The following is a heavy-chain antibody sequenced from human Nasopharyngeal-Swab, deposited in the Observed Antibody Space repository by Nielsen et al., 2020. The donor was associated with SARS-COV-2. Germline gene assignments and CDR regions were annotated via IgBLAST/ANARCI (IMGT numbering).Heavy chain of an antibody. Sequence: GSLRLSCTVSGGSISSYYWSWIRQPPGKGLEWIGYIYYSGSTNYNPSLKSRVTISVVTSKNQFSLKLSPVTAADTAVYYCARGSGYYDSSGYSDYWGQGTLVTVSS. CDR1: GGSISSYY. D-gene: IGHD3-22*01. J-gene: IGHJ4*02. CDR3: ARGSGYYDSSGYSDY. V-gene: IGHV4-59*13. CDR2: IYYSGST.